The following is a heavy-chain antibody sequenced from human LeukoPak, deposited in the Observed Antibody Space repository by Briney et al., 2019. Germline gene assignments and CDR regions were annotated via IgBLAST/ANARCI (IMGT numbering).Heavy chain of an antibody. V-gene: IGHV4-4*02. CDR2: ISYSGST. Sequence: PSETLSLTCAVSGGSISSSNWWSWVRQPPGKGLEWIGSISYSGSTDYNPSLKSRVTISVDTSKKKFSLNLTSVTAADTAVYYCAGHESGYCSGGICYPTTWFDPWGQGTLVTVSS. J-gene: IGHJ5*02. D-gene: IGHD2-15*01. CDR1: GGSISSSNW. CDR3: AGHESGYCSGGICYPTTWFDP.